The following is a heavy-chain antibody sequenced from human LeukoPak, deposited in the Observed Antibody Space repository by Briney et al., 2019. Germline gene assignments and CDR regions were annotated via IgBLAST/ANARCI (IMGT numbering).Heavy chain of an antibody. Sequence: TGGSLRLSCTDSGFTFSSYAMTGVRQAPGKALEGVSTISGSSGTTFYADCVKARFTLSRDNSKNTLYLQMNSLRAEDTAVYYCAVYCSGGCYSGLVWGQGTLVTVSP. CDR3: AVYCSGGCYSGLV. V-gene: IGHV3-23*01. D-gene: IGHD2-21*02. J-gene: IGHJ4*02. CDR2: ISGSSGTT. CDR1: GFTFSSYA.